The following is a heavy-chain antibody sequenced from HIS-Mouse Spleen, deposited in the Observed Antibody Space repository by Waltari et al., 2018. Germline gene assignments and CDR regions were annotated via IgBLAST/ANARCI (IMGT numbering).Heavy chain of an antibody. CDR3: AREIPYSSSWYDWYFDL. D-gene: IGHD6-13*01. CDR2: IYYSGRT. V-gene: IGHV4-39*07. J-gene: IGHJ2*01. Sequence: QLQLQESGPGLVKPSETLSLTCTVSGGSISSSSYYWGWIRQPPGKGLGWIGSIYYSGRTYYNPSLKSRVTISVDTSQNQFSLKLSSVTAADTAVYYCAREIPYSSSWYDWYFDLWGRGTLVTVSS. CDR1: GGSISSSSYY.